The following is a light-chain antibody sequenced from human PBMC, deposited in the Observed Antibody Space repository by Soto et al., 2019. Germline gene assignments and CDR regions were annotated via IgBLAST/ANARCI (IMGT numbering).Light chain of an antibody. CDR1: QTISNY. V-gene: IGKV1-39*01. Sequence: DIQMTQSPSSLSASVGDRVTITCRASQTISNYLNWYQQKPGKAPKLLIYAASTLQSGVPSRFSGSGSGTDFTLTISSLQPEDFATYYCQVSYINIRIFTFGPGTKLDIK. J-gene: IGKJ3*01. CDR3: QVSYINIRIFT. CDR2: AAS.